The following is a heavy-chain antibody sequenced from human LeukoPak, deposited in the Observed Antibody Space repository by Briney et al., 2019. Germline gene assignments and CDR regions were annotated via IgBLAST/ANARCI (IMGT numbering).Heavy chain of an antibody. CDR1: GGSINGYY. J-gene: IGHJ6*02. V-gene: IGHV4-59*08. CDR3: ARLTREDGVDV. Sequence: SETLSFTCNGSGGSINGYYWTWIRQPPQKGLEWIGYMFYNGNTNYNPSLKSRATISVDTSQNQISLRLASVTAADTGTYHCARLTREDGVDVWGQGTTVTVSS. CDR2: MFYNGNT.